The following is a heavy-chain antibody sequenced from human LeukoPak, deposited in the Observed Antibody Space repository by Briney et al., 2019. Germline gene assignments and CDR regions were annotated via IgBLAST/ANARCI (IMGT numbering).Heavy chain of an antibody. D-gene: IGHD2-2*01. CDR3: ARASRWGYRSSTSCYAPTGPFDY. V-gene: IGHV4-34*01. CDR2: INHSGST. CDR1: GGSFSGYY. Sequence: SETLSLTCAVYGGSFSGYYWSWIRQPPGKGLEWIGEINHSGSTNYNPSLKSRVTISVDTSKNQFSLKLSSVTAADTAVYYCARASRWGYRSSTSCYAPTGPFDYWGQGTLVTVSS. J-gene: IGHJ4*02.